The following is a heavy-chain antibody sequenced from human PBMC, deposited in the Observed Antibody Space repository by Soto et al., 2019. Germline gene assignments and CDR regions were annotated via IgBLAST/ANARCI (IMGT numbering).Heavy chain of an antibody. CDR3: ARQQQLVDY. D-gene: IGHD6-13*01. CDR1: GGSISSSSYY. V-gene: IGHV4-39*01. J-gene: IGHJ4*02. Sequence: SETLSLTCTVSGGSISSSSYYWGWIRQPPGKGLEWIGSIYYSGSTYYNPSLKSRITISVDTSKNQFSLKLSSVTAADTAVYYCARQQQLVDYRGQGTLVTVSS. CDR2: IYYSGST.